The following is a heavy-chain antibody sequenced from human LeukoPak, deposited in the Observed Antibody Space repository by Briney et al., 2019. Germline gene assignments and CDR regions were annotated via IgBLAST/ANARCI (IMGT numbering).Heavy chain of an antibody. V-gene: IGHV4-39*01. Sequence: SETLSLTCTVSGGSISTSSYYWGWVRQPPGKGLEWIGNIFYSGSTYYNPSLKSRVTISVDTSKNQFSLKLSSVTAADTAVYYCARLGRDAFDIWGQGTMVTVSS. CDR3: ARLGRDAFDI. J-gene: IGHJ3*02. CDR2: IFYSGST. CDR1: GGSISTSSYY. D-gene: IGHD2-15*01.